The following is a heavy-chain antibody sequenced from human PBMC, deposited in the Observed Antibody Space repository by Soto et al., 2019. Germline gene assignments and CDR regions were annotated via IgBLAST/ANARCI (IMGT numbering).Heavy chain of an antibody. J-gene: IGHJ4*02. Sequence: KASETLSLTCTVSTDSISRYRWGWVRQPPGKGLEWIAYVYTGGSANYNPSLQSRVTMSLDLAKKHFSLNLNSVTTADTAVDYCARDNFGSLDYWGQGALVTVSS. CDR3: ARDNFGSLDY. CDR1: TDSISRYR. CDR2: VYTGGSA. D-gene: IGHD3-10*01. V-gene: IGHV4-4*08.